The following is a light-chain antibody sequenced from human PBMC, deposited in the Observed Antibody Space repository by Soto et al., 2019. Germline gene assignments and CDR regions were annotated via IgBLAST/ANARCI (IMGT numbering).Light chain of an antibody. CDR3: QQYYSTPPT. V-gene: IGKV4-1*01. CDR1: QSVLYSSNNKNY. CDR2: WAS. Sequence: DIVMTQSPDSLAVSLGERVTINCKSSQSVLYSSNNKNYLAWYQQKPGQPPKLLIYWASTRESGVPDRFSGSGSGTDFTLTISSLQAEDVAVYYCQQYYSTPPTFGQGTKVDI. J-gene: IGKJ1*01.